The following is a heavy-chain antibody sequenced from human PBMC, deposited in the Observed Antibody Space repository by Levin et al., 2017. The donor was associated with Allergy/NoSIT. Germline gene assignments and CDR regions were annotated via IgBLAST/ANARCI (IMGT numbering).Heavy chain of an antibody. Sequence: GGSLRLSCAASGFTFSTYSMNWVRQAPGKGLEWVSSISSSSSYIYYADSVKGRFTISRDNAKNSLYLQMNSLRAEDTAVYYCARSEGAEAGQFDNWGQGTLVTVSS. CDR2: ISSSSSYI. D-gene: IGHD6-19*01. J-gene: IGHJ4*02. CDR1: GFTFSTYS. CDR3: ARSEGAEAGQFDN. V-gene: IGHV3-21*01.